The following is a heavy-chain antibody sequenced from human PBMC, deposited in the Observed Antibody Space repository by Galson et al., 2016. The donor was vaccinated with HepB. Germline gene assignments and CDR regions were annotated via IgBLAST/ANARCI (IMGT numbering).Heavy chain of an antibody. CDR3: ARVVAVAGGVGFAY. CDR1: GFTVSSKY. CDR2: IYSGGDT. V-gene: IGHV3-53*01. D-gene: IGHD6-19*01. Sequence: SLRLSCAVSGFTVSSKYMSWVRQAPGKGLQWVSIIYSGGDTYSADSVKDRFTVSRDNSKNTLYLQMNSLRVEETDVYSFARVVAVAGGVGFAYWGQGTLVTVSS. J-gene: IGHJ4*02.